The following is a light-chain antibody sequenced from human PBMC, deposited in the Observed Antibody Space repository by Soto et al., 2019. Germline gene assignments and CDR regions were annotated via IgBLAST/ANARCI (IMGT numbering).Light chain of an antibody. CDR1: QSISSW. CDR3: QQYNTYPPT. CDR2: KAS. J-gene: IGKJ3*01. V-gene: IGKV1-5*03. Sequence: DIQMTQSPSTLSASVGERVTITCRASQSISSWLAWYQQKPGKAPNLLIYKASSLQGGVPSRFSGSGSGTEFSLTISSLQPDDLANYFCQQYNTYPPTFGPGTKVDI.